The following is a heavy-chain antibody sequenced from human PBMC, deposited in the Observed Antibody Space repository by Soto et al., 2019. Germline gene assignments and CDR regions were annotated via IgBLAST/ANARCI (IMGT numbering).Heavy chain of an antibody. Sequence: PGGSLRLSCAASGFTFSSYWMSWVRQAPGKGLEWVANIKQDGSEKYYVDSVKGRFTISRDNAKNSLYLQMNSLRAEDTAVYYCASVMGLRFYYYYGMDVWGQGTTVTVSS. CDR1: GFTFSSYW. CDR2: IKQDGSEK. V-gene: IGHV3-7*01. D-gene: IGHD5-12*01. J-gene: IGHJ6*02. CDR3: ASVMGLRFYYYYGMDV.